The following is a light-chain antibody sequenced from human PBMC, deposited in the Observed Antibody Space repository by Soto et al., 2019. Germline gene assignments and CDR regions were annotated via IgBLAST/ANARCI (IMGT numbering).Light chain of an antibody. CDR3: QSYDRSLRTYV. CDR1: SSNIGAGYD. CDR2: GNS. J-gene: IGLJ1*01. Sequence: QSALTQPPSVSGAPGQRVTISCSGSSSNIGAGYDVNWYRQLPGTAPKLLIYGNSDRPSGVPDRFSGSKSGTSASLAITGLQAEDEADYFCQSYDRSLRTYVFGTGTKFTVL. V-gene: IGLV1-40*01.